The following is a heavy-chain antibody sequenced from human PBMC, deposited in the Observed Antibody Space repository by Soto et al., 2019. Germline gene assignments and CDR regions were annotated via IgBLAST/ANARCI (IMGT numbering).Heavy chain of an antibody. D-gene: IGHD3-10*01. CDR2: ISGSGSFT. V-gene: IGHV3-23*01. J-gene: IGHJ4*02. CDR1: GFTFRTYA. Sequence: GGSLRLSCAASGFTFRTYAMNWVRQAPGKGLEWISAISGSGSFTHYADSVRGRFTISRDNSQNRLYLQMNNLRGDDTAMYYCAKIPTGSGSSKFDYWGQGIQVTVSS. CDR3: AKIPTGSGSSKFDY.